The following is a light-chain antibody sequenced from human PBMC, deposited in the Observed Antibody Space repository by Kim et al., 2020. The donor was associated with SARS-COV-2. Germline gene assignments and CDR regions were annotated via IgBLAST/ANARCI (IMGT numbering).Light chain of an antibody. CDR1: QSISSW. CDR3: QQYGGYSWT. V-gene: IGKV1-5*03. Sequence: ASVGDRVTITCRASQSISSWLAWYQQKPGKAPNLLIYMASSLESGVPSRFSGSGSETEFTLTISSLQPDDFATYYCQQYGGYSWTFGQGTKVDIK. J-gene: IGKJ1*01. CDR2: MAS.